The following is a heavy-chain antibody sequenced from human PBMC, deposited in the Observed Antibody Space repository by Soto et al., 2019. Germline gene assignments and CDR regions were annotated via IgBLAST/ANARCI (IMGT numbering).Heavy chain of an antibody. CDR2: ISGSGGST. CDR3: AKMETQDSSSWYFSAQGAFDI. Sequence: GGSLRLSCAASGFTFSSYAMSWVRQAPGKGLEWVSAISGSGGSTYYADSVKGRFTISRDNSKXXXXLXXXXXRAEDTAVYXCAKMETQDSSSWYFSAQGAFDIWGQGTMVTVSS. D-gene: IGHD6-13*01. V-gene: IGHV3-23*01. J-gene: IGHJ3*02. CDR1: GFTFSSYA.